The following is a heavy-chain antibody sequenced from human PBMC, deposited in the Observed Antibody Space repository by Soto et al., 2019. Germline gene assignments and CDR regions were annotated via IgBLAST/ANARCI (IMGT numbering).Heavy chain of an antibody. D-gene: IGHD3-9*01. CDR2: IYYSGST. CDR1: GGSISSGDYY. CDR3: ARDCRSQDFDWFGWFDP. J-gene: IGHJ5*02. V-gene: IGHV4-30-4*01. Sequence: SETLSLTCTVSGGSISSGDYYWSWIRQPPGKGLEWIGYIYYSGSTYYNPSLKSRVTISVDTSKNQFSLKLSSVTAADTAVYYCARDCRSQDFDWFGWFDPWGQGTLVTVSS.